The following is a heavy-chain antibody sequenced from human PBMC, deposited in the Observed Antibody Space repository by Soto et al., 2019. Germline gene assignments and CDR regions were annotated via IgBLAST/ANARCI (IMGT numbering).Heavy chain of an antibody. CDR2: IYPGDSDT. Sequence: PGESLKISCKGSGYSFTSYWIGWVRQMPGKGLEWMGIIYPGDSDTRYSPSFQGQVTISADKSISTAYLQWSSLKASDTAMYYCAGGGGYYYDFWSGYYLDVWGQGTTVTVSS. V-gene: IGHV5-51*01. CDR1: GYSFTSYW. J-gene: IGHJ6*02. D-gene: IGHD3-3*01. CDR3: AGGGGYYYDFWSGYYLDV.